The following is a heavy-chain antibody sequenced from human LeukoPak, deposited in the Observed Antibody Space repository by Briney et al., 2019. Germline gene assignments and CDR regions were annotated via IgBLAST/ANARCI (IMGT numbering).Heavy chain of an antibody. Sequence: PGGSLRLSCAASGFTFSSYSMNWVRQAPGKGLEWVSSISSSSSYIYYADSVKGRFTISRDNSKNTLYLQMNSLRAEDTAVYYCARDSGFLAFFDYWGQGTLVTVSS. D-gene: IGHD6-25*01. V-gene: IGHV3-21*01. CDR3: ARDSGFLAFFDY. CDR1: GFTFSSYS. J-gene: IGHJ4*02. CDR2: ISSSSSYI.